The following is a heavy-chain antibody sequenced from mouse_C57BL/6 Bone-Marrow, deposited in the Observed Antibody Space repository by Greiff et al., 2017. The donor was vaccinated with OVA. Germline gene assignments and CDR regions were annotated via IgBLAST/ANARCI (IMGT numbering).Heavy chain of an antibody. J-gene: IGHJ2*01. CDR3: ARNAYGSSYYFDY. CDR1: GYTFTDYN. CDR2: INPNNGGT. D-gene: IGHD1-1*01. V-gene: IGHV1-22*01. Sequence: SGPELVKPGASVKMSCKASGYTFTDYNMHWVKQSHGKSLEWIGYINPNNGGTSYNQKFKGKATLTVNKSSSTAYMELRSLTSEDSAVYYCARNAYGSSYYFDYWGQGTTLTVSS.